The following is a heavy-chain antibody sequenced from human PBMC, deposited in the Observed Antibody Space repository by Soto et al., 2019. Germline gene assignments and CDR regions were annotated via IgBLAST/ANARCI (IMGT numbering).Heavy chain of an antibody. Sequence: GGSLRLSCAASGFTFSSYAMSWVRQAPGKGLEWVSAISGSGGSTYYADSVKGRFTISRDNSKNTLYLQMNSLRAEDTAVYYCAKMGDHQINYYYYYYMDVWGKGTTVTVSS. CDR2: ISGSGGST. J-gene: IGHJ6*03. D-gene: IGHD2-21*02. V-gene: IGHV3-23*01. CDR3: AKMGDHQINYYYYYYMDV. CDR1: GFTFSSYA.